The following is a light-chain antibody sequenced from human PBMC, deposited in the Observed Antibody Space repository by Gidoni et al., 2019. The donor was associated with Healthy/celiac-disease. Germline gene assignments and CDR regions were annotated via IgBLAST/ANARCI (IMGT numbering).Light chain of an antibody. CDR2: DVS. V-gene: IGLV2-14*01. J-gene: IGLJ2*01. Sequence: SALPQPASVSGSPGPSITISFTGTSSDVGGYNSVSWYQQHPGKAPKLMIYDVSNRPSGVSNRFSGSKSGNTASLTIAGLQAEDEADYYCSSYTSSSTLVFGGGTKLTVL. CDR1: SSDVGGYNS. CDR3: SSYTSSSTLV.